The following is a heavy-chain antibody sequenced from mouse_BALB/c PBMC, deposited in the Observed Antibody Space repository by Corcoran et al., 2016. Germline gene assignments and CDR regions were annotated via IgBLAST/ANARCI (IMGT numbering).Heavy chain of an antibody. CDR3: AREGYGNYEYFDV. V-gene: IGHV14-3*02. Sequence: VQLQQSGAELVMPGASVKLSCTASGFNIKDTYMHWVKQRPEQGLEWIGRIDPANGNTKYDPKFQGKATITADTSSNTAYPQLSSLTSEDTAVYYCAREGYGNYEYFDVWGAVTTVTVSS. J-gene: IGHJ1*01. CDR1: GFNIKDTY. D-gene: IGHD2-1*01. CDR2: IDPANGNT.